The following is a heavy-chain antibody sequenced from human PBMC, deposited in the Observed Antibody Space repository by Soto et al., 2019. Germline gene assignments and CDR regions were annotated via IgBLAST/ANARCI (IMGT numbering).Heavy chain of an antibody. CDR3: VHSRCGGDCLQSYSSHYYYGMDI. J-gene: IGHJ6*02. D-gene: IGHD2-21*02. CDR2: IYWDGDR. V-gene: IGHV2-5*02. Sequence: QITLKESGPTLVKPTQTLTLTCTFSGFSLSTGGMGVGWIRQPPGKALEWLVLIYWDGDRRYRPSLMSRLTTAKDTSKNQVVLTMTNMDPVDTATYYCVHSRCGGDCLQSYSSHYYYGMDIWGQGTTVTVSS. CDR1: GFSLSTGGMG.